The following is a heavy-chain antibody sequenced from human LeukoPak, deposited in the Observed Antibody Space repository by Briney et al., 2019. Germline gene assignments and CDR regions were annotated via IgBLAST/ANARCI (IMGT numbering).Heavy chain of an antibody. CDR2: INAYSGGT. J-gene: IGHJ4*02. CDR1: GYTFTGAY. D-gene: IGHD6-13*01. CDR3: ARQGEAASFDY. V-gene: IGHV1-2*02. Sequence: ASVKVSCKASGYTFTGAYIHWVRQAPGQGPEWMGWINAYSGGTNYAQKFQGRVTLTRDTSLGTAYMELSRLRSDDTAVYYCARQGEAASFDYWGQGTLVTVSS.